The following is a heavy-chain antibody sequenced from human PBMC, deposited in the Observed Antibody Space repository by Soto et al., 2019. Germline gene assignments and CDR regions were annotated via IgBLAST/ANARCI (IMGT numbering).Heavy chain of an antibody. CDR1: GFSLSTSGVG. D-gene: IGHD2-15*01. CDR3: AHTDIVVVVAATLLPVTYHFDY. CDR2: IYWDDDK. Sequence: QITLKESGPTLVKPTQTLTLTCTFSGFSLSTSGVGVGWIRQPPGKALEWLALIYWDDDKRYSPSLKSRLTITKDTSKNQVVLTMTNMDPVDTATYYCAHTDIVVVVAATLLPVTYHFDYWGQGTLVTVSS. J-gene: IGHJ4*02. V-gene: IGHV2-5*02.